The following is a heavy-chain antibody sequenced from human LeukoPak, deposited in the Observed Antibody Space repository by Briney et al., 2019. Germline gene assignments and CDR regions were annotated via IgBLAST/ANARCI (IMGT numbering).Heavy chain of an antibody. V-gene: IGHV5-51*01. Sequence: GESLKISCKGSGYFFSNYWIGWVRQMPGKGLEWMGIIYPGDSETRYNPSFQGQVSISADKSISTAYLQWSSLKASDTAMYYCARRRDLYSGSYYPFDYWGQGTLVTVSS. CDR3: ARRRDLYSGSYYPFDY. CDR1: GYFFSNYW. J-gene: IGHJ4*02. D-gene: IGHD1-26*01. CDR2: IYPGDSET.